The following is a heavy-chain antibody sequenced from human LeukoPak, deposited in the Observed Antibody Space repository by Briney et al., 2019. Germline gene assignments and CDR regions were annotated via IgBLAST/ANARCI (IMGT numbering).Heavy chain of an antibody. CDR3: ATWLRALDY. Sequence: GGSLRLSCAASGFTVSSNYMSWVRQAPGKGLEWVSVIYSGGSTHYADSVKGRFTISRDDAKNSVYLQMNSLRDEDTAVYYCATWLRALDYWGQGTLVTVSS. CDR2: IYSGGST. CDR1: GFTVSSNY. V-gene: IGHV3-53*01. J-gene: IGHJ4*02. D-gene: IGHD5-12*01.